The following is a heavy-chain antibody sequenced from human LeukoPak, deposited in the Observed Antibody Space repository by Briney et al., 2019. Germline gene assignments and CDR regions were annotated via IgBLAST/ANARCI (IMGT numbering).Heavy chain of an antibody. D-gene: IGHD3-22*01. CDR2: MYYNRST. Sequence: SETLSLTCTVSGGSISSYYWSWIRQPPGKGLEWIGYMYYNRSTNYNPSLKSRVTISVDTSKNQFSLKLSSVTAADTAVYCCARGGGYFLIDAFDIWGLGTMVTVSS. J-gene: IGHJ3*02. CDR3: ARGGGYFLIDAFDI. CDR1: GGSISSYY. V-gene: IGHV4-59*01.